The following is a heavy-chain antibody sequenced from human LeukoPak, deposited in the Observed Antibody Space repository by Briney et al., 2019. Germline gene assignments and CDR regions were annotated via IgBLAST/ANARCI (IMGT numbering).Heavy chain of an antibody. D-gene: IGHD1/OR15-1a*01. CDR1: GYTFTSYD. Sequence: GASVKVSCKASGYTFTSYDVNWVRQATGQGLEWMGWMNPNSGNTGYAQKFQGRVTMTRNTSISTAYMELSSLRAEDTAVYYCARDNNLRRRYFDLWGRSTLVTVSS. CDR2: MNPNSGNT. J-gene: IGHJ2*01. CDR3: ARDNNLRRRYFDL. V-gene: IGHV1-8*01.